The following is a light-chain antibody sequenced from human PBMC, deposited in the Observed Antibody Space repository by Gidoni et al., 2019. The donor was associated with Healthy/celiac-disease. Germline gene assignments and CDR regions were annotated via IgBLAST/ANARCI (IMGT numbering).Light chain of an antibody. CDR3: QQYNNWPPWT. CDR1: QSVSSN. Sequence: EIVMTQSPDTLSVSPGERATLSCRASQSVSSNLAWYQQKPGQAPRLLIYAASTRASGIAARFSGGGSGTEFTLTISSLQSEDFAVYYCQQYNNWPPWTFGQGTKVEIK. J-gene: IGKJ1*01. V-gene: IGKV3-15*01. CDR2: AAS.